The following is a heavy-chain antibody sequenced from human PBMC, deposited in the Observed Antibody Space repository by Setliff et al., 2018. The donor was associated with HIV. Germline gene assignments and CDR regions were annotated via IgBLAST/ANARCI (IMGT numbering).Heavy chain of an antibody. Sequence: SETLSLTCTVSGGSISNYYWSWIRQPPGKGLEWIGYIYNSGSTNYNPSLKSRVTISVDTSKSQFSLKLSSETAADTAVYYCARPRLRGSGAFDIWGQGTMVTVSS. CDR1: GGSISNYY. CDR2: IYNSGST. V-gene: IGHV4-59*08. CDR3: ARPRLRGSGAFDI. J-gene: IGHJ3*02. D-gene: IGHD2-21*01.